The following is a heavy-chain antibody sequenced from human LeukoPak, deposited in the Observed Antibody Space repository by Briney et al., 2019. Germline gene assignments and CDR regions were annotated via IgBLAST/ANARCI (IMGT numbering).Heavy chain of an antibody. V-gene: IGHV4-34*01. J-gene: IGHJ6*03. D-gene: IGHD2-2*01. CDR2: INHSGGT. CDR3: ARVEGDIVVVPAAIRPDYYYYYMDV. CDR1: GGSFSGYY. Sequence: PSETLSLTCAVYGGSFSGYYWSWIRQPPGKGLEWIGDINHSGGTNYNPSLKSRVTISVDTSKNQFSLKLSSVTAADTAVYYCARVEGDIVVVPAAIRPDYYYYYMDVWGKGTTVTVSS.